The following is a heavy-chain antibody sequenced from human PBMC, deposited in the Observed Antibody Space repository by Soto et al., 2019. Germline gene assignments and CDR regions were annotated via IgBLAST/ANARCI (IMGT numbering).Heavy chain of an antibody. J-gene: IGHJ6*02. CDR3: ARDQGAARRKYYAGMDV. D-gene: IGHD6-6*01. CDR2: IIPIFGTA. V-gene: IGHV1-69*01. CDR1: GGTFSSYA. Sequence: QVQLVQSGSEVKKPGSSVKVSCKASGGTFSSYAISWVRQAPGQGLEWMGGIIPIFGTANYAQKFQGRVTITADESTRTAYMELSSLRSEDTGVYYCARDQGAARRKYYAGMDVRGQGTKVNDSS.